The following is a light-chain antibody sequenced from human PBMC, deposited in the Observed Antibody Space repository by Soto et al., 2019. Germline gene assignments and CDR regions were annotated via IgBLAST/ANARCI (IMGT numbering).Light chain of an antibody. CDR3: CSYAGSVV. CDR1: SSDVGGYNY. CDR2: DVS. V-gene: IGLV2-11*01. J-gene: IGLJ2*01. Sequence: QSALTQPRSVSGSPGQSVTISCTGTSSDVGGYNYVSWYQQHPGKAPKLMIYDVSKRPSGVPDRFSGSKSGNTASLTISGLQAEDEADYYCCSYAGSVVFGGGTQRTVL.